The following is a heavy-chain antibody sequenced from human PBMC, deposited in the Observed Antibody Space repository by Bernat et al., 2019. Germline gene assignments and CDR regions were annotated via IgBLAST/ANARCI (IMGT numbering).Heavy chain of an antibody. CDR2: ISYDGSNK. D-gene: IGHD2-2*01. V-gene: IGHV3-30*04. J-gene: IGHJ4*02. CDR3: AKDQLGYCSSPSCYLFDY. CDR1: GFTFSGSA. Sequence: VQLVESGGGLVQPGGSLKLSCAASGFTFSGSAMHWVRQASGKGLEWVAVISYDGSNKYYADSVKGRFTISRDNSKNTLYLQMNSLRPEDTAVYYCAKDQLGYCSSPSCYLFDYWGQGTLVTVSS.